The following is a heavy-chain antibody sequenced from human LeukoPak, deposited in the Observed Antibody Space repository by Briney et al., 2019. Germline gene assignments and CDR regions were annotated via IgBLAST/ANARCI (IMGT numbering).Heavy chain of an antibody. J-gene: IGHJ4*02. CDR2: ISAYNGNT. D-gene: IGHD3-9*01. CDR1: RYTFTSYG. V-gene: IGHV1-18*01. Sequence: ASVKVSCKASRYTFTSYGISWVRQAPGQGLEWMGWISAYNGNTNYAQKLQGRVTMTTDTSTSTAYMELRSLRSDDTAVYYCAREINYDILTGYYFAVGHSDYWGQGTLVTVSS. CDR3: AREINYDILTGYYFAVGHSDY.